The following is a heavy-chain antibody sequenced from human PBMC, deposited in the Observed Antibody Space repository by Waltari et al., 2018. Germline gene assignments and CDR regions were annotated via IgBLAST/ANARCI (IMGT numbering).Heavy chain of an antibody. V-gene: IGHV4-4*07. CDR2: IYTSGST. D-gene: IGHD3-3*01. J-gene: IGHJ6*03. CDR3: ARGQKSGYRYYYYYYYMDV. CDR1: GGSISSYY. Sequence: QVQLQESGPGLVKPSETLSLTCTVSGGSISSYYWSWIRQTAGKGLEWIGRIYTSGSTNYNPSLKSRVTMSVDTSKNQFSLKLSSVTAADTAVYYCARGQKSGYRYYYYYYYMDVWGKGTTVTVSS.